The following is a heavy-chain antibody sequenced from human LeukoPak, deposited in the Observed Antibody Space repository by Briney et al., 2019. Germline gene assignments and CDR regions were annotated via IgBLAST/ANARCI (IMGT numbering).Heavy chain of an antibody. CDR1: GFTFSSYW. CDR2: INQDGAEK. CDR3: ARDELSSGYLYYFDD. V-gene: IGHV3-7*01. J-gene: IGHJ4*02. Sequence: GGSLRLSCAASGFTFSSYWMSWVRQAPGKGLEWVANINQDGAEKDYVDSVKGRFTISRDNAKDSLHLQMNGLRGEDTAVYYCARDELSSGYLYYFDDWVQGAQVSVCS. D-gene: IGHD3-22*01.